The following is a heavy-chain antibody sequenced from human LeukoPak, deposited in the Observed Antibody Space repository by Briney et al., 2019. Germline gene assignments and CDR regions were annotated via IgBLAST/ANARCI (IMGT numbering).Heavy chain of an antibody. Sequence: GGSLKLSCAASGFTFSDYSMNWVRQAPGKGLEWISYISGSGTIYYADSVKGRFTISRDNAQRLVYLQMNSLRAEDTAVYYCARGEYGIAAAGNDYWGQGTLVTVSS. CDR2: ISGSGTI. CDR3: ARGEYGIAAAGNDY. CDR1: GFTFSDYS. J-gene: IGHJ4*02. D-gene: IGHD6-13*01. V-gene: IGHV3-48*01.